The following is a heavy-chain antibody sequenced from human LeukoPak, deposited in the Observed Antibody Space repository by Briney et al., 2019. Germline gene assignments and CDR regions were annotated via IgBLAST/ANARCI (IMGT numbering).Heavy chain of an antibody. D-gene: IGHD2-2*01. V-gene: IGHV3-52*01. CDR3: VRGVGSSTSCYVRAFDI. CDR1: GFGFSTYW. J-gene: IGHJ3*02. Sequence: PGGSLRLSCTGSGFGFSTYWMSWVRQAPGKGLEWVADIKCDGSEKCYVDSVKGRLTISRDNAKNSLYLQVNSLRAEDMTVYYCVRGVGSSTSCYVRAFDIWGQGTMVTVSS. CDR2: IKCDGSEK.